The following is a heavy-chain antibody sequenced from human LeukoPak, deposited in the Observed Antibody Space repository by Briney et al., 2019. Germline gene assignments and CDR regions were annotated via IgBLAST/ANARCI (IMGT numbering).Heavy chain of an antibody. V-gene: IGHV3-30*02. J-gene: IGHJ6*04. Sequence: GGSLRLSCAASGCTFGSNGIHWAGKPPARGLGWGAFIRYDGSNKYYADYVKGRFTISRDNSKNTLYLQMNSLRAEDTAVYYCAELGITMIGGVWGKGTTVTISS. D-gene: IGHD3-10*02. CDR2: IRYDGSNK. CDR1: GCTFGSNG. CDR3: AELGITMIGGV.